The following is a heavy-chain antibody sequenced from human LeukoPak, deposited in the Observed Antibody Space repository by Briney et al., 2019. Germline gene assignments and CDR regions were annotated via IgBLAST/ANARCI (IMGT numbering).Heavy chain of an antibody. J-gene: IGHJ5*02. CDR1: GYTFTGYY. V-gene: IGHV1-2*02. Sequence: ASVKVSCKASGYTFTGYYMHWVRQAPGQGLEWMGWINPNSGGTNYAQKFQGRVTMTRDTSISTAYMELSRLRSDDTAVYYCARTSSSWYLLWFDPWGQGTLVTVSS. D-gene: IGHD6-13*01. CDR2: INPNSGGT. CDR3: ARTSSSWYLLWFDP.